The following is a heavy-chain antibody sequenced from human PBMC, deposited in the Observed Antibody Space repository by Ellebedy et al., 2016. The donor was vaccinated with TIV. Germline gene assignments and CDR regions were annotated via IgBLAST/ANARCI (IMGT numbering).Heavy chain of an antibody. J-gene: IGHJ4*02. CDR1: GFTFIDYA. CDR3: AKPARTDATDF. D-gene: IGHD4-17*01. Sequence: GESLKISXAASGFTFIDYAINWVRQSPGKGLEWFSSINGRGYRTYYADSVKGRFTISSDNSKNVIYLQMNGLRAEDTAIYYCAKPARTDATDFWGQGTLVTVSS. CDR2: INGRGYRT. V-gene: IGHV3-23*05.